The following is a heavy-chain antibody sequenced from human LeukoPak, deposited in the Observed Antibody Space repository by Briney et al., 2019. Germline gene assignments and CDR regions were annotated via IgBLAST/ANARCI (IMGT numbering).Heavy chain of an antibody. V-gene: IGHV3-33*01. Sequence: GRSLRLSCAASGFTFSSYGMHWVRQAPGKGLEWVAVIWYDGSNKYYADSVKGRFTISRDNSKNTLYLQMNSLRAEDTAVYYCARSGSYNQFDYWGQGTLVTVSS. J-gene: IGHJ4*02. CDR3: ARSGSYNQFDY. CDR1: GFTFSSYG. CDR2: IWYDGSNK. D-gene: IGHD1-26*01.